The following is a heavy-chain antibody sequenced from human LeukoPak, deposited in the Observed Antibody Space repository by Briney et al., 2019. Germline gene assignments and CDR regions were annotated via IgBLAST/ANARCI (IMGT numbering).Heavy chain of an antibody. D-gene: IGHD2-21*01. J-gene: IGHJ4*02. CDR2: IYYSGST. CDR1: GGSISSYY. V-gene: IGHV4-59*01. CDR3: ARGRAFTFHLDY. Sequence: PSETLSLTCTVSGGSISSYYWSWIRQPPGKGLEWIGYIYYSGSTNYNPSLKSRVTISVDTSKNPFSLKLSSVTAADTAVYYCARGRAFTFHLDYWGQGTLVTVSS.